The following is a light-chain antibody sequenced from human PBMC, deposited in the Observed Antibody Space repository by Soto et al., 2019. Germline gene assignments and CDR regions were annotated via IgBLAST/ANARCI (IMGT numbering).Light chain of an antibody. Sequence: QSVLTQTPSASGTPGQRVTISCSGSISNIGSNYVYWYQQLPGTAPKLLIYRNNQRPSGVPDRFSGSKSGTSASLAISGLRSEDEADYYCAAWDDSLSGVVFGGGTKLTVL. CDR2: RNN. CDR3: AAWDDSLSGVV. V-gene: IGLV1-47*01. CDR1: ISNIGSNY. J-gene: IGLJ2*01.